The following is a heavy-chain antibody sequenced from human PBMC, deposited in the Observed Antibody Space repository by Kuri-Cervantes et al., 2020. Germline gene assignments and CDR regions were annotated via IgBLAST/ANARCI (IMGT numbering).Heavy chain of an antibody. CDR3: AGSVVVAAAFDY. Sequence: GSLRLSCTVSGGSISSSSYYWGWIRQPPGKGLEWIGSIYYSGSTYYNPSLKSLVTISVDTSKNQFSLKLSSVTAADTAVYYCAGSVVVAAAFDYWGQGTLVTVSS. V-gene: IGHV4-39*07. CDR2: IYYSGST. J-gene: IGHJ4*02. D-gene: IGHD2-15*01. CDR1: GGSISSSSYY.